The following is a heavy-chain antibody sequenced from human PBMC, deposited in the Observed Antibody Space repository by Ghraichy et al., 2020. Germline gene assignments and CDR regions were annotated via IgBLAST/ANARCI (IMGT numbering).Heavy chain of an antibody. Sequence: SQTLSLTCTVSGGSITNYYWSWIRKPPGKGLEWIGYVFYTGSTNYNPSLKSRVTISVDTSKNQFSLELSSATAADTAVYYCARHLPRDGYSYNFDYWGQGTLVTVSS. CDR1: GGSITNYY. D-gene: IGHD5-24*01. V-gene: IGHV4-59*08. J-gene: IGHJ4*02. CDR2: VFYTGST. CDR3: ARHLPRDGYSYNFDY.